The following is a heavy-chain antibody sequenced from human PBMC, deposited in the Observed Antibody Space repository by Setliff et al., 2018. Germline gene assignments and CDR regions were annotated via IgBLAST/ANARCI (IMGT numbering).Heavy chain of an antibody. V-gene: IGHV4-61*10. CDR3: ARHLGYCSSISCTHSFDI. Sequence: SETLSLTCTVSGGSLSSYNYWSWIRQPAGKGLEWIGQIYTDGSTNYNPSLKSRVTISVDTSKNQFSLNRNSVTAADTAVYYCARHLGYCSSISCTHSFDIWGQGTMVTVSS. J-gene: IGHJ3*02. D-gene: IGHD2-2*01. CDR2: IYTDGST. CDR1: GGSLSSYNY.